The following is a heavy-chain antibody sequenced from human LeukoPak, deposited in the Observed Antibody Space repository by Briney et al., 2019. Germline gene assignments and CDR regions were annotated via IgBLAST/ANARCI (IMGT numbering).Heavy chain of an antibody. CDR3: ARGGGDWGFHQSDY. D-gene: IGHD2-21*01. V-gene: IGHV4-61*02. CDR2: IYTSGST. Sequence: PSETLSLTCTVSGGSFSSGSYYWSWIRQPAGKGLAWIGRIYTSGSTNYNPSLKSRVTISVDTSKNQFSLKLSSVTAADTAVYYCARGGGDWGFHQSDYWGQGTLVTVSS. J-gene: IGHJ4*02. CDR1: GGSFSSGSYY.